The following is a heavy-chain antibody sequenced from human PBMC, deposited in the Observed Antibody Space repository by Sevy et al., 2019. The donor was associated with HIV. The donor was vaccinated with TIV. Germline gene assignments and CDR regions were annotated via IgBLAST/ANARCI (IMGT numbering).Heavy chain of an antibody. CDR2: INWNGGST. CDR1: GFTFDYYG. V-gene: IGHV3-20*04. CDR3: ARGSITIFGVVIVKDAFDI. D-gene: IGHD3-3*01. J-gene: IGHJ3*02. Sequence: GESLKISCAASGFTFDYYGMSWVRQAPGKGLEWVSGINWNGGSTGYADSVKGRFTISRDNAKNSLYLQMNSLRAEDTALYYCARGSITIFGVVIVKDAFDIWGQGTMVTVSS.